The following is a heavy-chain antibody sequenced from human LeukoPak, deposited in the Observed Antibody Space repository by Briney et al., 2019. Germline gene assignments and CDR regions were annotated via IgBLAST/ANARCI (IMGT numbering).Heavy chain of an antibody. Sequence: ASVKVSCKASGGTFSSYAISWVRQAPGQGLEWMGGIIPIFGTANYAQKFQGRVTITAGESTSTAYMELSSLRSEDTAVYYCARGYGSGSYFSPFDYWGQGTLVTVSS. CDR1: GGTFSSYA. CDR3: ARGYGSGSYFSPFDY. V-gene: IGHV1-69*13. CDR2: IIPIFGTA. D-gene: IGHD3-10*01. J-gene: IGHJ4*02.